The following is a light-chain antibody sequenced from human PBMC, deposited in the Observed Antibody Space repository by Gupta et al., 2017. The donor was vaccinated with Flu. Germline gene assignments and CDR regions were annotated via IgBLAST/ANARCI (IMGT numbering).Light chain of an antibody. Sequence: QSVLAQPPSASGTPGQRVPISCSGSSSNIGSNYVNWYQQVPGTAPKLLIYVNNQRPSGVPDRFSGSKSGTSAALAISGLQSGEEADYYCAAWDDSLNGHYVFGTGTKVTVL. CDR1: SSNIGSNY. V-gene: IGLV1-44*01. CDR3: AAWDDSLNGHYV. CDR2: VNN. J-gene: IGLJ1*01.